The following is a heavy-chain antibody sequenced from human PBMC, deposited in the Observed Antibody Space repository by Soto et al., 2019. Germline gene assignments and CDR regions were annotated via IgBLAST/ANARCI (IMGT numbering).Heavy chain of an antibody. V-gene: IGHV3-11*01. Sequence: QVQLVESGGGLVKPGGSLRLSCAASGFTFSDYYMSWIRQAPGKGLEWVSYISTTSPVYYADSVKGRFTISRDNAKNSLYLQMNSLRAEDTAVYYCARPRREYSGYDAVDYWGQGTLVTVSS. CDR2: ISTTSPV. CDR1: GFTFSDYY. CDR3: ARPRREYSGYDAVDY. D-gene: IGHD5-12*01. J-gene: IGHJ4*02.